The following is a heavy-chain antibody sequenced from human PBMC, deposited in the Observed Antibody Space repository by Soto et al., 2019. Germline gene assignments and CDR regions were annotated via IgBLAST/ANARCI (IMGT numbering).Heavy chain of an antibody. CDR2: ISSSSSST. V-gene: IGHV3-11*06. Sequence: PGGSLRLSCAASGFIFRDFYMSWIRQVPGKGLEWLSKISSSSSSTDYADSVKGRFTISRDNAKNSLYLQMSSLRAEDTAVYYCAKDGYYYGSGSYLFDYWGQGTLVTVSS. CDR3: AKDGYYYGSGSYLFDY. D-gene: IGHD3-10*01. CDR1: GFIFRDFY. J-gene: IGHJ4*02.